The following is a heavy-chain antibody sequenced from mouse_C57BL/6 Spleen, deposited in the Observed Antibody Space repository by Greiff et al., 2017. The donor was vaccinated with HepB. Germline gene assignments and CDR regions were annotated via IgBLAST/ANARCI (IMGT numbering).Heavy chain of an antibody. CDR2: IDPANGNT. Sequence: EVQLKESVAELVRPGASVKLSCTASGFNIKNTYMHWVKQRPEQGLEWIGRIDPANGNTKYAPKFQGTATITADTSSNTAYLQLSSLTSEDTAIYYCARFLYGYYEYFDVWGTGTTVTVSS. CDR1: GFNIKNTY. J-gene: IGHJ1*03. CDR3: ARFLYGYYEYFDV. D-gene: IGHD2-3*01. V-gene: IGHV14-3*01.